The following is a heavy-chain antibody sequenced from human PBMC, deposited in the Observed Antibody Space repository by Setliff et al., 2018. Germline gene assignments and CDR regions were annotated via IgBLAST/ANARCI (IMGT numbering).Heavy chain of an antibody. V-gene: IGHV1-2*04. CDR3: ARDGGGDSDAFDI. Sequence: ASVKVSCKASGYTFTGYYMHWVRQAPGQGLEWMGWINPNSGGTNYAQKFQGWVTMTRDTSISTAYMELGRLRSDDTAMYFCARDGGGDSDAFDIWGQGTMVTVSS. D-gene: IGHD3-16*01. J-gene: IGHJ3*02. CDR2: INPNSGGT. CDR1: GYTFTGYY.